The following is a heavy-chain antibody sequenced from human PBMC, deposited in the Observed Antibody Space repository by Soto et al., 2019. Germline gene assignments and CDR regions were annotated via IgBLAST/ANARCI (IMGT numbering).Heavy chain of an antibody. CDR3: ANGKNYYDSSGRTLDY. J-gene: IGHJ4*02. V-gene: IGHV3-30*18. CDR1: GFTFSSHG. D-gene: IGHD3-22*01. CDR2: ISYAGTNK. Sequence: QVQLVGSGGGVVQPGRSLRLSCAASGFTFSSHGMHWVRQAPGKGLEWVAFISYAGTNKYYADSVKGRFTISRENSKNTLFLQMNRLSAEDTAVYYCANGKNYYDSSGRTLDYWGQGTLVTVCS.